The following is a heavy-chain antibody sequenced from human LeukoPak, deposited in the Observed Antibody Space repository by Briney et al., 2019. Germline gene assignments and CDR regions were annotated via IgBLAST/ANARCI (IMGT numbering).Heavy chain of an antibody. Sequence: ASVKVSCKAPGYTFTSYAMNWVRQAPGQGLEWMGWINTNTGNPTYAQGFTGRFVFSLDTSVGTAYLQISSLKAEDTAVYYCARESGQWLVLRGTDYWGQGTLVTVSS. CDR2: INTNTGNP. J-gene: IGHJ4*02. CDR3: ARESGQWLVLRGTDY. D-gene: IGHD6-19*01. V-gene: IGHV7-4-1*02. CDR1: GYTFTSYA.